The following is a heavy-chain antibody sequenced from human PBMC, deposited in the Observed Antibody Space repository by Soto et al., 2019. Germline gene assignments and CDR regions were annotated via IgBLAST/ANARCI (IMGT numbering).Heavy chain of an antibody. D-gene: IGHD1-26*01. CDR1: GFTFSSYG. J-gene: IGHJ6*02. CDR2: IWYDGSNK. Sequence: QVQLVESGGGVVQPGRSLRLSCAASGFTFSSYGMHWVRQAPGKGLEWVAVIWYDGSNKYYADSVKGRFTISRDNSKNTLYLQMNSLRAEDTAVYYCARDGIVGAMYYYYGMDVWGQGTTVTVFS. V-gene: IGHV3-33*01. CDR3: ARDGIVGAMYYYYGMDV.